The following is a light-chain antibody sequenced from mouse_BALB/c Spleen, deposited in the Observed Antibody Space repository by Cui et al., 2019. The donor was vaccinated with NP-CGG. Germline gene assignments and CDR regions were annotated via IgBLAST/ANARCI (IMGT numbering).Light chain of an antibody. CDR1: TGAVTTSNY. J-gene: IGLJ1*01. V-gene: IGLV1*01. CDR3: ALWYSNHWV. Sequence: QAVVTQESALNTSPGETVTLTCRSSTGAVTTSNYANWFQEKPDHLFTGLIGGTNNRAPGVPARFSGSLIGDKAALTITGAQTEDEAIYFCALWYSNHWVFGGGTKLTVL. CDR2: GTN.